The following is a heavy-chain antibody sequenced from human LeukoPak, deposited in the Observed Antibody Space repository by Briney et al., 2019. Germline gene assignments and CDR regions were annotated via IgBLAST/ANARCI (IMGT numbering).Heavy chain of an antibody. CDR3: ARETRFLEWRHGMDV. J-gene: IGHJ6*02. V-gene: IGHV1-2*02. CDR1: GYTFTGYY. D-gene: IGHD3-3*01. CDR2: INPNSGGT. Sequence: ASVKVSCKASGYTFTGYYMHWVRQAPGQGLEWMGWINPNSGGTNYAQKFQGRVTMTRDTSISTAYMELSRLRSDDTAVYYCARETRFLEWRHGMDVWGQGTTVTVSS.